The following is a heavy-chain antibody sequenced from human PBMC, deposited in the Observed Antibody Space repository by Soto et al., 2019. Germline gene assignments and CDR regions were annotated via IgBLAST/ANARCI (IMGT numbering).Heavy chain of an antibody. D-gene: IGHD3-3*01. CDR1: GGSISSYY. J-gene: IGHJ4*02. CDR2: IYYSGST. Sequence: SETLSLTCTVSGGSISSYYWSWIRQPPGKGLEWIGYIYYSGSTNYNPSLKSRVTISVDTSKNQFSLKLSSVTAADTAVYYCARFEGTIFGVVGPLDYWGQGTLVTVSS. V-gene: IGHV4-59*01. CDR3: ARFEGTIFGVVGPLDY.